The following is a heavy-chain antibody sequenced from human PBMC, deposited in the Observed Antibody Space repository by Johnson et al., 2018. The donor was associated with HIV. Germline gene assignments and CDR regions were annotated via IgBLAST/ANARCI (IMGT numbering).Heavy chain of an antibody. V-gene: IGHV3-30-3*01. J-gene: IGHJ3*02. Sequence: GGVQPGRSLRLSCAASGFTFSRYAMHWVRQAPGEGLEWVAVISYEGNNKFYADYVEGRFTISRDNSKNTRYLQMNRLRTEDTAVYYCAKGREQLVPGVGDAFDIWGQGTMVTVSS. CDR3: AKGREQLVPGVGDAFDI. CDR2: ISYEGNNK. CDR1: GFTFSRYA. D-gene: IGHD6-6*01.